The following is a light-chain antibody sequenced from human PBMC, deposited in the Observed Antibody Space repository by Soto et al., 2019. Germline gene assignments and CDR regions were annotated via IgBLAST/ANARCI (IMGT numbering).Light chain of an antibody. CDR3: LQDYNYPRT. Sequence: AIQMTQSPSSLSASVGDRVTITCRASQVIRNDLGWYQQKPGKAPKLLIYGASSLQSGVPSRFSGSGSGTDFTLTISSLQSEDFATYYCLQDYNYPRTFGQGTKVEIK. J-gene: IGKJ1*01. CDR2: GAS. V-gene: IGKV1-6*01. CDR1: QVIRND.